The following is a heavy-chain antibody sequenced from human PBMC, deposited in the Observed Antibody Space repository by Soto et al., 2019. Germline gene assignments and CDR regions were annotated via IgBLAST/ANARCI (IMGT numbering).Heavy chain of an antibody. J-gene: IGHJ6*02. Sequence: SVKVSCKASGGTFSSYAISWVRQAPGQGLEWMGGIIPIFGTANYAQKFQGRVTITADESTSTAYMELSSLRSEDTAVYYCVGPYARLPACYYYGMDVWGQGTTVTVS. V-gene: IGHV1-69*13. D-gene: IGHD3-10*02. CDR1: GGTFSSYA. CDR2: IIPIFGTA. CDR3: VGPYARLPACYYYGMDV.